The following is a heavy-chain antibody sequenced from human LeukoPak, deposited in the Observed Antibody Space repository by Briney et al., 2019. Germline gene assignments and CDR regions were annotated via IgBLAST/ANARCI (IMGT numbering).Heavy chain of an antibody. CDR2: INPNSGGT. J-gene: IGHJ4*02. V-gene: IGHV1-2*06. Sequence: ASVKVSCKAAGYTFTGYYMFWVRQAPGQGLEWMGRINPNSGGTNYAQKFQGRVTMTRDTSISTASMELSRLRSDDTAVYYCARDRGDTIFGVGVFDYWGQGTLVTVSS. D-gene: IGHD3-3*01. CDR1: GYTFTGYY. CDR3: ARDRGDTIFGVGVFDY.